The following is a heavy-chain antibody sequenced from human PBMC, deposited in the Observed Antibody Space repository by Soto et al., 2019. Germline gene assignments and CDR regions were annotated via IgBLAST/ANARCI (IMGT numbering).Heavy chain of an antibody. V-gene: IGHV3-23*01. D-gene: IGHD3-3*01. Sequence: EVQLLESGGGLVQPGGSLRLSCAASGFTFSSYVMSWVRQAPGKGREWVSAISGGGDSTYYADSVKGRFTISRDNSKNTLYLQMNSLRAEDAAVYYCAKDPLYYDFWSGYYNWFDPWGQGTLVTVSS. CDR3: AKDPLYYDFWSGYYNWFDP. CDR1: GFTFSSYV. J-gene: IGHJ5*02. CDR2: ISGGGDST.